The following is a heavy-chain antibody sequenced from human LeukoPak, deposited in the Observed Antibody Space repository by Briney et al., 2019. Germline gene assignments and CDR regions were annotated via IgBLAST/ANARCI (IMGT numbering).Heavy chain of an antibody. D-gene: IGHD3-3*01. CDR3: ARGGRITISGVVPFDY. Sequence: PSETLSLTCAVYGGSFSGYYWSWIRQPPGKGLEWIGEINHSGSTNYNPSLKSRVTISVDTSKNQFSLKLSSVTAADTAVYYCARGGRITISGVVPFDYWGQGTLVTVSS. CDR2: INHSGST. J-gene: IGHJ4*02. V-gene: IGHV4-34*01. CDR1: GGSFSGYY.